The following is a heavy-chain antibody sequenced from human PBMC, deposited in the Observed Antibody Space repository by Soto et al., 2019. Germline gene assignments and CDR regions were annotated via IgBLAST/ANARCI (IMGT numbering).Heavy chain of an antibody. D-gene: IGHD3-9*01. CDR1: GYTFTSHG. J-gene: IGHJ3*02. CDR3: ARLLTEGVTYREDAFDI. CDR2: ISTYNGKT. V-gene: IGHV1-18*01. Sequence: QVQLVQSGGEVKKPGASVKVSCKASGYTFTSHGISWVRQAPGQGLEWMGWISTYNGKTDYAEKFQGRVTMNADTRTKTVYMEMRSLRSDDTAVYYCARLLTEGVTYREDAFDIWGQGTKVIVSS.